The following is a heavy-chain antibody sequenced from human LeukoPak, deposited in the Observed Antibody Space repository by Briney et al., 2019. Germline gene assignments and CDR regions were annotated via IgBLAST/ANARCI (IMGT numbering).Heavy chain of an antibody. Sequence: GGSLRLSCAASGFTFDDYAMHWVRQAPGKGLEWVSLISWDGGSTYYADSVKGRFTISRDNAKNSLYLQMNSLRAEDTAVYYCARAPSPSYDFWSGYTGDYYYMDVWGKGTTVTVSS. CDR2: ISWDGGST. CDR3: ARAPSPSYDFWSGYTGDYYYMDV. V-gene: IGHV3-43D*03. CDR1: GFTFDDYA. J-gene: IGHJ6*03. D-gene: IGHD3-3*01.